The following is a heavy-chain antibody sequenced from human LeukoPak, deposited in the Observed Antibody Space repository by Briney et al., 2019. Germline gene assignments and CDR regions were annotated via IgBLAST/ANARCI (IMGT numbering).Heavy chain of an antibody. CDR2: ISAYNGNT. V-gene: IGHV1-18*01. D-gene: IGHD5-24*01. CDR1: GYTFTSYG. Sequence: GASVKVSCKASGYTFTSYGISWVRQAPGQGLEWMGWISAYNGNTNYAQKLQGRVTMTTDTSTSTAYMELRSLRSDDTAVYYCARGLGRLQFQSNWFDPWGQGTLVTVSS. CDR3: ARGLGRLQFQSNWFDP. J-gene: IGHJ5*02.